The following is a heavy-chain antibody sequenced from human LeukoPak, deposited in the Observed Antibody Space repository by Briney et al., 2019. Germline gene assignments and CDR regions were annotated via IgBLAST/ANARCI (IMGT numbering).Heavy chain of an antibody. D-gene: IGHD3-10*01. CDR1: GFTFSSYS. J-gene: IGHJ4*02. CDR2: ISSSSSTI. CDR3: ARESDGLLSFAVSDY. V-gene: IGHV3-48*04. Sequence: GGSLRLSCAASGFTFSSYSMNWVRQAPGKGLEWVSYISSSSSTIYYADSVKGRFTISRDNAKNSLYLQMNSLRAEDTAVYYCARESDGLLSFAVSDYWGQGTLVTVSS.